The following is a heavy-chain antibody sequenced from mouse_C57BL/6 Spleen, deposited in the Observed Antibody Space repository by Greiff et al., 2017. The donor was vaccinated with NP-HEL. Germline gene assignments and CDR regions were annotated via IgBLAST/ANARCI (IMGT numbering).Heavy chain of an antibody. V-gene: IGHV3-6*01. CDR3: ARRGYDFNYYAMDY. CDR1: GYSITSGYY. Sequence: EVKLEESGPGLVKPSQSLSLTCSVTGYSITSGYYWYWLRQLPGNKLEWMGYISYDGSNNYNPSLKNRISITRDTSKNQLFLKLNSVTTEDTATYYCARRGYDFNYYAMDYWGQGTSVTVSS. CDR2: ISYDGSN. D-gene: IGHD2-2*01. J-gene: IGHJ4*01.